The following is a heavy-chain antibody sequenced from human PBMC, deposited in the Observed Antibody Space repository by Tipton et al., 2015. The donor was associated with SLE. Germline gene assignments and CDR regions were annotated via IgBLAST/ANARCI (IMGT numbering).Heavy chain of an antibody. J-gene: IGHJ4*02. V-gene: IGHV4-39*07. D-gene: IGHD1-7*01. CDR1: GGPVISNSYY. CDR2: IYHSESP. CDR3: TRVPRYNWNYIAD. Sequence: TLSLTCTVSGGPVISNSYYWGWIRQPPGKGLEWIGDIYHSESPNYNPSLKSRVTISIDKSKNQFSLKLTSVTAADTAVYHCTRVPRYNWNYIADWGQGTLVTVSS.